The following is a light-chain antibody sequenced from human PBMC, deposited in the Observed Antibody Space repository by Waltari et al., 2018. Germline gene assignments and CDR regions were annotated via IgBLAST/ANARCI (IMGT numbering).Light chain of an antibody. V-gene: IGKV4-1*01. CDR3: QQYYSKT. Sequence: IVLTQSPDPLAVSLGDRATLSCDSSQSLTSNNKDYLAWYQQRPGQPPKLLISWAYMRQSGIPDRFRGSGSGTHFTLTISSLQAEDVAVYFCQQYYSKTFGQGTKVEIK. J-gene: IGKJ1*01. CDR2: WAY. CDR1: QSLTSNNKDY.